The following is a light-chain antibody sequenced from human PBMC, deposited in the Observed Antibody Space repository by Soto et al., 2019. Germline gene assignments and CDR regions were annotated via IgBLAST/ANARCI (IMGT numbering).Light chain of an antibody. Sequence: DIQMTQSPSSLSASVGDRVTITCRASQGISNYLAWYQQKPGKVPKLLIYAASTLQSGVPSRFSGRGSGTDFTLSIRGLQAEDGATDYGQKYNSAPPFTFGGGTKVVIK. CDR2: AAS. V-gene: IGKV1-27*01. CDR3: QKYNSAPPFT. J-gene: IGKJ4*01. CDR1: QGISNY.